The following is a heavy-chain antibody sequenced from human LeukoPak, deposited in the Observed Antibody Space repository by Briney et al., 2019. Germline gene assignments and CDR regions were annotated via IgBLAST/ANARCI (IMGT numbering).Heavy chain of an antibody. V-gene: IGHV3-23*01. CDR2: INDSGSST. Sequence: GGSLRLSCAASGFTLRKYAMTWVRQAPGKGLEWVSGINDSGSSTYYTDSVKGRFTISRDNAKNTVYLQMNNLRVEDMAVYYCTKWLYVSGRSPDFWGQGTLVTVSS. D-gene: IGHD3-10*01. CDR1: GFTLRKYA. J-gene: IGHJ4*02. CDR3: TKWLYVSGRSPDF.